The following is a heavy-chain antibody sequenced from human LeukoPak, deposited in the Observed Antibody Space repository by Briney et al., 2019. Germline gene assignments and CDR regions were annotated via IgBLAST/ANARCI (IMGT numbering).Heavy chain of an antibody. V-gene: IGHV1-18*01. CDR3: ARDHSSSGQLFDY. Sequence: ASVKVSCKASGYTFTTYGFSWVRQAPGQGLECRCWISAYNGNTNYLQKLLGRITMTTDTPTNTAYMELRSLTSDDTAVYYCARDHSSSGQLFDYWGQGTLVTVSS. CDR1: GYTFTTYG. D-gene: IGHD6-13*01. J-gene: IGHJ4*02. CDR2: ISAYNGNT.